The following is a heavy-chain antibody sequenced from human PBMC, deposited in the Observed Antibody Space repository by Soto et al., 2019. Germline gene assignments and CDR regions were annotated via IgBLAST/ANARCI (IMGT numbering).Heavy chain of an antibody. J-gene: IGHJ4*02. CDR1: GGTFSSYA. D-gene: IGHD2-2*01. Sequence: QVQLVQSGAELKKPGSSVKVSCKASGGTFSSYAVSWVRQAPGQGLEWMGGILPIFGTTNRAQKFQDRVTFTADESTSSAYMELSGLTSDDTAMYYCAGGQMPSTIAVARFDFWGQGTLITVSS. CDR2: ILPIFGTT. CDR3: AGGQMPSTIAVARFDF. V-gene: IGHV1-69*12.